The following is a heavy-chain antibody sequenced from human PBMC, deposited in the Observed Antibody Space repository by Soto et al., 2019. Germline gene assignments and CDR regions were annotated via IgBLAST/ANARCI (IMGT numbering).Heavy chain of an antibody. V-gene: IGHV1-8*01. J-gene: IGHJ5*02. CDR1: GYSVSDYD. D-gene: IGHD1-20*01. CDR2: MNPNSGNT. CDR3: ARDNRYNWNDEGWFDP. Sequence: QVQLVQSGAEVKKPGASVKVSCKASGYSVSDYDINWVRQATGQGPVWMGWMNPNSGNTGYAQKFPGRVTMTRNTYINTAYMELSSLGSEDTAVYYCARDNRYNWNDEGWFDPWGQGTLVTVSS.